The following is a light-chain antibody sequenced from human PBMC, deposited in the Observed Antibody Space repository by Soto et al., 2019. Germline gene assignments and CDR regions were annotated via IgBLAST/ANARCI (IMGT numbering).Light chain of an antibody. CDR3: KQYGSSPQT. CDR1: QTVSSNY. J-gene: IGKJ5*01. V-gene: IGKV3-20*01. Sequence: SPGTLSLSPGERAPLSCRASQTVSSNYLAWYQQKFGQAPRLLIYGASSRATGIPDRFSGSGSGTDFTLTISRLEPEDFAVYYCKQYGSSPQTFGQWTRLEI. CDR2: GAS.